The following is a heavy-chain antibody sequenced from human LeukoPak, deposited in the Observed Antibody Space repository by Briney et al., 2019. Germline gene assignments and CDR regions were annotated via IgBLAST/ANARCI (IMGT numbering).Heavy chain of an antibody. D-gene: IGHD2-2*01. CDR2: IYYSGST. CDR3: ARDVPAAPTRFDY. V-gene: IGHV4-39*07. CDR1: GGSISSSSYY. J-gene: IGHJ4*02. Sequence: SETLSLTCTVSGGSISSSSYYWGWIRQPPGKGLEWIGSIYYSGSTYYNPSLKSRVTISVDTSKNQFSLKLSSVTAADTAVYYCARDVPAAPTRFDYWGQGTLVTVSS.